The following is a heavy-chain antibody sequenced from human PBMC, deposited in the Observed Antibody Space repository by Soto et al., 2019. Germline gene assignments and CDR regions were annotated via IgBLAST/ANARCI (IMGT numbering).Heavy chain of an antibody. V-gene: IGHV3-30*03. CDR3: AILPTVTTTSDY. CDR1: GFSFTSFG. Sequence: QMQLVESGGGVAQPGKSLRLSCAASGFSFTSFGIHWVRQAPGKGLEWVALVSYDGRSKFFSDSVKGRFAISRDNSKKTVYLQMNSLRTEDTAVYYCAILPTVTTTSDYWGQGTLVTVSS. J-gene: IGHJ4*02. CDR2: VSYDGRSK. D-gene: IGHD4-17*01.